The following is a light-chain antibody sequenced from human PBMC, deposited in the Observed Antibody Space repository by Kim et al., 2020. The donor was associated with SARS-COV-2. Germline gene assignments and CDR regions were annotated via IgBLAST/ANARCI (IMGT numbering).Light chain of an antibody. CDR3: SAWDSSLSSWV. CDR1: STKGGLQG. Sequence: QTGTLTRNGNSTKGGLQGAAWLQQHQDHPPKLLSSRDTNRPSGIAERLSAARSGSTASLTITGLQPEDEADYYCSAWDSSLSSWVFGGGTQLTVL. V-gene: IGLV10-54*01. CDR2: RDT. J-gene: IGLJ3*02.